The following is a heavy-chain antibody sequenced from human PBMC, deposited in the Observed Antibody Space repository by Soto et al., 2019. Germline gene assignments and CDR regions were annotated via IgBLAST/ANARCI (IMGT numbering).Heavy chain of an antibody. Sequence: ASVKVSCKASGGTFSSYAISWVRQAPGQGLEWMGGIIPIFGTANYAQKFQGRVTITADESTSTAYMELSSLRSEDTAVYYCAPLGAAGTTNYWGQGTVVTVSS. V-gene: IGHV1-69*13. J-gene: IGHJ4*02. D-gene: IGHD1-7*01. CDR2: IIPIFGTA. CDR3: APLGAAGTTNY. CDR1: GGTFSSYA.